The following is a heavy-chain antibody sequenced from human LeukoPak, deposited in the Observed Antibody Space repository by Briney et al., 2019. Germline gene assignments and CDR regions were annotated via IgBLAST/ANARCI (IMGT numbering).Heavy chain of an antibody. V-gene: IGHV3-33*01. J-gene: IGHJ6*02. CDR1: GFTFSSYG. D-gene: IGHD3-16*02. CDR2: IWYDGSNK. CDR3: ARVIGGFDYYYGMDV. Sequence: GRSLRLSCAASGFTFSSYGMPWVRQAPGKGLEWVAVIWYDGSNKYYADSVKGRFTISRDNSKNTLYLQMNSLRAEDTAVYYCARVIGGFDYYYGMDVWGQGTTVTVSS.